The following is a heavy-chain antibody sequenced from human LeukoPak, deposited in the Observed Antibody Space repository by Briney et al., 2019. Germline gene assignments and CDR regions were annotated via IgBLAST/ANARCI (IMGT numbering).Heavy chain of an antibody. CDR1: GYTFTSYG. CDR3: ARVSPLLLWFGELLLTTKYYFDY. D-gene: IGHD3-10*01. Sequence: ASVKVSCKASGYTFTSYGISWVRQAPGQGLEWMGWISAYNGNTNYAQKLQGRVTMTTDTSTSTAYMELRSLRSDDTAVYYCARVSPLLLWFGELLLTTKYYFDYWGQGTLVTVSS. J-gene: IGHJ4*02. V-gene: IGHV1-18*01. CDR2: ISAYNGNT.